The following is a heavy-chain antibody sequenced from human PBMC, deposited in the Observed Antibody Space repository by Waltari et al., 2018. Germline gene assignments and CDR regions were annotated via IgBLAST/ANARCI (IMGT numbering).Heavy chain of an antibody. CDR3: ARHLYSIDYLELDN. CDR1: GVTFINYA. Sequence: EGHLLESGGGWVQPGGSLSLPCVASGVTFINYAMSWVRQAPGKGLEWVSGISDSGVVTKYADSVKGRFTVSRDNSKNTLYLQLNSLRAEDTAVYYCARHLYSIDYLELDNWGQGTLVTVSS. J-gene: IGHJ4*02. CDR2: ISDSGVVT. V-gene: IGHV3-23*01. D-gene: IGHD3-22*01.